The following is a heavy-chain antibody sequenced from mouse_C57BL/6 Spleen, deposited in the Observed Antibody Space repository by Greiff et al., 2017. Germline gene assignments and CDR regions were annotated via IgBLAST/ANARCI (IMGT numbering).Heavy chain of an antibody. Sequence: QVQLQQPGAELVKPGASVKLSCKASGYTFTSYWMHWVKQRPGRGLEWIGRIDPTSGSTKYHEKFKSKATLPVDKPSTTAYMQLSSLTSEVAAVYYCARWDYGKVDWYCDVWGTGTTVTVAS. CDR3: ARWDYGKVDWYCDV. J-gene: IGHJ1*03. CDR2: IDPTSGST. CDR1: GYTFTSYW. V-gene: IGHV1-72*01. D-gene: IGHD2-1*01.